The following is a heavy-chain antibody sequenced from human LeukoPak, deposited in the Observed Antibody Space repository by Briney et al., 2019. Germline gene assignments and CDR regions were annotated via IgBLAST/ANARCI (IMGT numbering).Heavy chain of an antibody. J-gene: IGHJ4*02. V-gene: IGHV4-59*04. Sequence: GSLRLSCTASGFIFSNYGMNWVRQAPGKGLEWIGYIYYSGSTYYNPSLKSRVTISVDTSKNQFSLKLSSVTAADTAVYYCARREDGRYTIDYWGQGTLVTVSS. D-gene: IGHD5-24*01. CDR3: ARREDGRYTIDY. CDR1: GFIFSNYGMN. CDR2: IYYSGST.